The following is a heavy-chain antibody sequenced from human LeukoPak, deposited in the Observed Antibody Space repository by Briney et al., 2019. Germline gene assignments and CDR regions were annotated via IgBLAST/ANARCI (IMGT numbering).Heavy chain of an antibody. J-gene: IGHJ4*02. Sequence: PSETLSLTCTVSDESISSSSYYWGWIRQSPGKGLEWIGTIHPHGTMFYNPSLESRVTISVDKSKRLFSLKLRSVTAADTAVYHCSRGWDACKSGNYWGQGSLVTVSS. CDR1: DESISSSSYY. D-gene: IGHD1-26*01. CDR2: IHPHGTM. V-gene: IGHV4-39*01. CDR3: SRGWDACKSGNY.